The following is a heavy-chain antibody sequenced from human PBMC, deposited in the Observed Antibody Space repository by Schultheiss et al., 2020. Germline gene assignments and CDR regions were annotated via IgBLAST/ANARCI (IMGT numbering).Heavy chain of an antibody. CDR1: GGSISSGSYY. Sequence: SETLSLTCTVSGGSISSGSYYWSWIRQPAGKGLEWIGRIYTSGSTKYNPSLKSRVTISVDTSKNQFSLKLSSVTAADTAVYYCARQLGSWFDPWGQGTLVTVSS. CDR3: ARQLGSWFDP. CDR2: IYTSGST. V-gene: IGHV4-61*02. J-gene: IGHJ5*02. D-gene: IGHD1-1*01.